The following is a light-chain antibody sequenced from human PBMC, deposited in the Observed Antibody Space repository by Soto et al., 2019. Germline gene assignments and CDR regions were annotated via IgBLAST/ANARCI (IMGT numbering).Light chain of an antibody. CDR2: KAS. Sequence: DIQITQSPSTLSASVGDRVTITCRASQSISRWLAWYHQKPGKAPKLLIYKASSLESGVPSRFSGSGSGTEFTLTISSLQPDYFATYYCQQYNSYSPYTFGQGTKLQIK. J-gene: IGKJ2*01. CDR1: QSISRW. V-gene: IGKV1-5*03. CDR3: QQYNSYSPYT.